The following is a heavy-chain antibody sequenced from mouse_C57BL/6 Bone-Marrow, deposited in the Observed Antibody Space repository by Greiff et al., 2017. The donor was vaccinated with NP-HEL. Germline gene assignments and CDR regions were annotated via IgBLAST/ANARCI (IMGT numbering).Heavy chain of an antibody. J-gene: IGHJ4*01. CDR1: GYTFTDHT. D-gene: IGHD2-4*01. CDR3: ARYYYDYDVNYAMDY. CDR2: IYPRDGST. Sequence: VQRVESDAELVKPGASVKISCKVSGYTFTDHTIHWMKQRPEQGLEWIGYIYPRDGSTKYNEKFKSKATLTADKSSSTAYMQLNSLTSEDSAVYFCARYYYDYDVNYAMDYWGQGTSVTVSS. V-gene: IGHV1-78*01.